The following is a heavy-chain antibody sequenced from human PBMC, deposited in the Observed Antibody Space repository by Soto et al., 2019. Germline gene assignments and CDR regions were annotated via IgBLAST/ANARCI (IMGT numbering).Heavy chain of an antibody. V-gene: IGHV3-11*01. CDR1: GFTFSDYY. J-gene: IGHJ4*02. CDR2: ISSSGSAI. D-gene: IGHD4-17*01. Sequence: GGSLRLSCAASGFTFSDYYMTWIRQAPGKGLDYISSISSSGSAIYYADSVRGRFTISRDNAKNSLYLQMNSLRAEDTAVYYCARALTTVTPYLDSWGQGTLVTVSS. CDR3: ARALTTVTPYLDS.